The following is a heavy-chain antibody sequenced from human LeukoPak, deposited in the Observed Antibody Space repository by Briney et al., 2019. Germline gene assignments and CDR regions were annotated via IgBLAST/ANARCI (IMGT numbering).Heavy chain of an antibody. CDR3: ASRVVSSSWYLYYYYGMGV. D-gene: IGHD6-13*01. Sequence: ASVKVSCKASGYTFTSYDINWVRQATGQGLEWMGWMNPNSGNTGYAQKFQGRVTMTRNTSISTAYMELSSLRSEDTAVYYCASRVVSSSWYLYYYYGMGVWGQGTTVTVSS. V-gene: IGHV1-8*01. J-gene: IGHJ6*02. CDR1: GYTFTSYD. CDR2: MNPNSGNT.